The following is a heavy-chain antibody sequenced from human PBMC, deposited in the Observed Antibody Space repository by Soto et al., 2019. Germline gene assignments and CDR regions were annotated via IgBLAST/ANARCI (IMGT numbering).Heavy chain of an antibody. CDR1: GGSISSYY. V-gene: IGHV4-59*01. CDR3: ARVWYISSWYTYWFDP. Sequence: SETLSLTCTVSGGSISSYYWSWIRQPPGKGLEWIGYIYYSGSTNYNPSLKSRVTISVDTSKNQFSLKLSSVTAADTAVYYCARVWYISSWYTYWFDPWGQGTLVTVSS. D-gene: IGHD6-13*01. CDR2: IYYSGST. J-gene: IGHJ5*02.